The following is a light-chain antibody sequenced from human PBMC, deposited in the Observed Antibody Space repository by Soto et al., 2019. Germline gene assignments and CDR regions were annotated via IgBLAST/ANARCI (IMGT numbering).Light chain of an antibody. CDR1: QSSTSY. Sequence: EIVLTQSPATLSLSPEERAPLSRRASQSSTSYLAWYQQKPGQAPRLLIYDASSRATGIPARFSGSGSGTDFTLTISSLEPEDFAVYYCQQRSNWPHTFGGGTKVDIK. V-gene: IGKV3-11*01. CDR2: DAS. CDR3: QQRSNWPHT. J-gene: IGKJ4*01.